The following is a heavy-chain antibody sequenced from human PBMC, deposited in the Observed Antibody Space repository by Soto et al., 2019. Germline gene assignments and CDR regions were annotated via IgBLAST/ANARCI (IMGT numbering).Heavy chain of an antibody. J-gene: IGHJ5*02. CDR1: GGSISSYY. D-gene: IGHD6-19*01. V-gene: IGHV4-59*01. CDR3: ARAGIAVAKQGGWFDP. Sequence: SETLSLTCTVSGGSISSYYWSWIRQPPGKGLEWIGYIYYSGSTNYNPSLKSRVTISVDASKNQFSLKLSSVTAADTAVYYCARAGIAVAKQGGWFDPWGQGTLVTVSS. CDR2: IYYSGST.